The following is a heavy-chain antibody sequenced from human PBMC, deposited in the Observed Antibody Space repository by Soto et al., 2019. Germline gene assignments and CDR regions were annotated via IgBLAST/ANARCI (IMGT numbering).Heavy chain of an antibody. J-gene: IGHJ6*02. CDR2: IYLGDSDT. Sequence: PGESLKISCKGSGYSFTSYWIGWVRQMPGKGLEWMGIIYLGDSDTRYSPSFQGQVTISADKSISTAYLQWSSLKASDTAMYYCARHNSGSYSGYYYGMDVWGQGTTVTVSS. V-gene: IGHV5-51*01. CDR3: ARHNSGSYSGYYYGMDV. D-gene: IGHD1-26*01. CDR1: GYSFTSYW.